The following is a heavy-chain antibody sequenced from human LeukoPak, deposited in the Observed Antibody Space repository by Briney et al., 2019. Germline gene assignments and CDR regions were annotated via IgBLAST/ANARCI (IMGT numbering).Heavy chain of an antibody. Sequence: PSETLSLTCTVSGGSVSSSDFNWAWIRQPPGKGLEWIGTIVYSGSTYYNPPLGSRVAISVDTSKNQFSLDLSSVTAADTAVYYCARRQYGSGWYGDGDWFWFAPWGQGTLVIVSS. CDR1: GGSVSSSDFN. D-gene: IGHD6-19*01. V-gene: IGHV4-39*01. CDR2: IVYSGST. CDR3: ARRQYGSGWYGDGDWFWFAP. J-gene: IGHJ5*02.